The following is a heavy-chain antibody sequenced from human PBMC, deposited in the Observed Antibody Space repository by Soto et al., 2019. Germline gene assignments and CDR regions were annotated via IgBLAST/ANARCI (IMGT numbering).Heavy chain of an antibody. Sequence: ASVKVSCKASGYTFTSYDINWVRQAPGQGLEWMGGIIPIFGTANYAQKFQGRVTITADESTSTAYMELSSLRSEDTAVYYCARGYYYGSGSYYVFDYWGQGTLVTVSS. V-gene: IGHV1-69*13. J-gene: IGHJ4*02. CDR1: GYTFTSYD. D-gene: IGHD3-10*01. CDR2: IIPIFGTA. CDR3: ARGYYYGSGSYYVFDY.